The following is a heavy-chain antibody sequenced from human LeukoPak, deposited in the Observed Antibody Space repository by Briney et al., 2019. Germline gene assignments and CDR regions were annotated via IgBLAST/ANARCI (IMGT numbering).Heavy chain of an antibody. D-gene: IGHD6-6*01. Sequence: PGASLRLSCAASGFTFSSYAMSRVRQAPGKGLEWVSAISGSGGSTYYADSVKGRFTISRDNSKNTLYLQMNSLRAEDTAVYYCAKQYSSSFLDWSDPWGQGTLVTVSS. V-gene: IGHV3-23*01. CDR3: AKQYSSSFLDWSDP. J-gene: IGHJ5*02. CDR2: ISGSGGST. CDR1: GFTFSSYA.